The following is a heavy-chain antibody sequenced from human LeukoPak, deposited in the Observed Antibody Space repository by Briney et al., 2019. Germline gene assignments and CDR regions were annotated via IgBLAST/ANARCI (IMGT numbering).Heavy chain of an antibody. Sequence: GGSLRLSCAASGFTFSSYSMNWVRQAPGKGLEWVSSISSSSYIYYADSVKGRFTISRDNAKNSLYLQMNSLRAEDTAVYYCARRYLGYCSSTSCYLDYWGQGTLVTVSS. CDR1: GFTFSSYS. D-gene: IGHD2-2*01. V-gene: IGHV3-21*01. CDR3: ARRYLGYCSSTSCYLDY. CDR2: ISSSSYI. J-gene: IGHJ4*02.